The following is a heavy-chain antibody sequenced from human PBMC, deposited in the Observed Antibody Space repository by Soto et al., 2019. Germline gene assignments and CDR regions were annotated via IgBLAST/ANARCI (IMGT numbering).Heavy chain of an antibody. V-gene: IGHV4-4*07. J-gene: IGHJ2*01. CDR3: ARDRGEYTSSWFWYFSH. Sequence: PSETVSLTCSVSGASISSFNWNWVRQPAGKGPEWVGRLNIAGTINYNPSLKSRITVSMDTSKNQISLHLRSVTAADTAIYYCARDRGEYTSSWFWYFSHWGHGTLVTVSS. CDR1: GASISSFN. CDR2: LNIAGTI. D-gene: IGHD6-13*01.